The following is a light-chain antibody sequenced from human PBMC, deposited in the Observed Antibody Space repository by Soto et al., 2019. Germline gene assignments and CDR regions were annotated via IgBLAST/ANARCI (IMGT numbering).Light chain of an antibody. CDR3: QQYDILPIT. CDR2: DAS. V-gene: IGKV1-33*01. Sequence: DIPMTQSPSSLFASVGDRVTITCQATQDINIYLNWYQQKPGKAPNLLIYDASNLEIGVQSRFSGSGSGTHFTFTISSLQTEDIGTYYCQQYDILPITFGRGTRLEIK. CDR1: QDINIY. J-gene: IGKJ5*01.